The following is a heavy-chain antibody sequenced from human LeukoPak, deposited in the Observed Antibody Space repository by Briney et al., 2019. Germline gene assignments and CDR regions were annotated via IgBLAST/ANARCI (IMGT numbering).Heavy chain of an antibody. D-gene: IGHD6-19*01. CDR3: ARKPIAVAGPPRGFDP. V-gene: IGHV3-23*01. CDR1: GFTFSSYA. Sequence: GGSLRLSCAAPGFTFSSYAMSWVRQAPGKGLEWVSAISGSGGSTYYADSVKGRFTISRDNSKNTLYLQMSSLRAEDTAVYYCARKPIAVAGPPRGFDPWGQGTLVTVSS. J-gene: IGHJ5*02. CDR2: ISGSGGST.